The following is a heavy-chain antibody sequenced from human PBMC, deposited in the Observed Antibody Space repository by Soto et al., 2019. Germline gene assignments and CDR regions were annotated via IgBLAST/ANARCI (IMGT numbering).Heavy chain of an antibody. D-gene: IGHD3-3*01. CDR1: GYSFTSYG. CDR2: ISIYNGNT. J-gene: IGHJ4*02. V-gene: IGHV1-18*01. Sequence: ASVKVSCKASGYSFTSYGMSWVRQAPGQGLEWMGWISIYNGNTNYVQKLQGRVTMTTDTSTSTAYMELRSLRSDDTAVYYCARASDNDFWSGYYGLVGYFDYWGQGTLVTVSS. CDR3: ARASDNDFWSGYYGLVGYFDY.